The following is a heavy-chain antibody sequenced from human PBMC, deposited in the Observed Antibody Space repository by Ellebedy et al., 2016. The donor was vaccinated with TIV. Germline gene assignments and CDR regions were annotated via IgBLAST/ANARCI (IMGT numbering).Heavy chain of an antibody. CDR1: GGSISSYY. J-gene: IGHJ4*02. Sequence: SETLSLTCTVSGGSISSYYWSWIRQPAGKGLEWIGRIYTSGSTNYNPSLKSRVTMSVDTSKNQFSLQLNSVTPEDTAVDYCARVSMVRGADFDYWGQGTLVTVSS. CDR3: ARVSMVRGADFDY. D-gene: IGHD3-10*01. V-gene: IGHV4-4*07. CDR2: IYTSGST.